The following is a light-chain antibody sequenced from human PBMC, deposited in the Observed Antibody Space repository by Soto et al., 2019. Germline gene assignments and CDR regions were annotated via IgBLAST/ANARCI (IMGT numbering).Light chain of an antibody. V-gene: IGKV3-15*01. CDR1: QSVSSN. J-gene: IGKJ5*01. CDR2: GAS. CDR3: QQYNKWPAEIT. Sequence: EIVMTQSPVTLSVSPGERATLSCRASQSVSSNLAWYQQKPGQAPRLLIYGASSRATGIPARFSGSGSGTEFTLTISSLQSEDFAVYYCQQYNKWPAEITFGQGTRLEIK.